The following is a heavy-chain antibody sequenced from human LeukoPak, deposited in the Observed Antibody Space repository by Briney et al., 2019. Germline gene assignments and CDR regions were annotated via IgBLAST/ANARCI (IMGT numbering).Heavy chain of an antibody. CDR1: GYTFTGYY. J-gene: IGHJ4*02. D-gene: IGHD3-10*01. V-gene: IGHV1-2*02. CDR3: ARGPGGSGSHPYDY. Sequence: ASVKVSCKASGYTFTGYYMHWVRQAPGQGLEWMGWINPNSGGTNYAQKFQGRVTMTRDTSISTAYMELSRLRSDDTAVYYCARGPGGSGSHPYDYWGQGTLVTVSS. CDR2: INPNSGGT.